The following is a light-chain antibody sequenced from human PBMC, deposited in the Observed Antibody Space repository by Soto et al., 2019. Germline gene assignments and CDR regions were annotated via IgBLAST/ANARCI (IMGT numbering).Light chain of an antibody. CDR1: QSVDSSF. CDR2: AAS. V-gene: IGKV3-20*01. Sequence: EIVLTQSPGTLSLSPWERATLSCRASQSVDSSFLGWYQQKPGQSPRLLIYAASSRASGIPDRFSGSGSGTDFTLSINGLDPEDLAVYYCQQYGTVPWTFGQGTKVDIK. CDR3: QQYGTVPWT. J-gene: IGKJ1*01.